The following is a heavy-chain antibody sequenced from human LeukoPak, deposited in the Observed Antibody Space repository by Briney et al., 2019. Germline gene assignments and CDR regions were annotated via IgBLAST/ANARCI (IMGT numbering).Heavy chain of an antibody. CDR3: AREVEGAAAYNWFDP. D-gene: IGHD6-13*01. CDR2: ISYDGSNK. Sequence: GGSLRLSCAASGFTFSSYAMHWVRQAPGKGLEWVAVISYDGSNKYYADSVKGRFTISRDNSKNTLYLQMNSLRAEDTAVYYCAREVEGAAAYNWFDPWGQGTLVTVSS. V-gene: IGHV3-30-3*01. CDR1: GFTFSSYA. J-gene: IGHJ5*02.